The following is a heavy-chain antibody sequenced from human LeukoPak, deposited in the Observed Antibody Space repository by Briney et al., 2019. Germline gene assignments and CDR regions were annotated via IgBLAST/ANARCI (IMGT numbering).Heavy chain of an antibody. V-gene: IGHV4-61*02. CDR3: ARDRGVRTYYYMVV. J-gene: IGHJ6*03. D-gene: IGHD3-10*01. CDR1: AGSISSGSYY. CDR2: IYTSGST. Sequence: SQTLSLTCTVSAGSISSGSYYWSWIRQPAGKGLEWIGRIYTSGSTNYNPSLKSRVTISVDTSKNQFSLKLSSVTAADTAVYYCARDRGVRTYYYMVVWGKGTTVTVSS.